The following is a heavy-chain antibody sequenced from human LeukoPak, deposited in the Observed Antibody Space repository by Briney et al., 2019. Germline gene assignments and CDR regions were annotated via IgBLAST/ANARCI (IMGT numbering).Heavy chain of an antibody. V-gene: IGHV4-59*08. Sequence: PSETLSLTCTVSGGSISSYYWSWIRQPPGKGLEWIGYIYYSGSTNYNPSLKSRVTISVDTSKNQFSPKLSSVTAADTAVYYCARFSGSSGRYYFDYWGQGTLVTVSS. J-gene: IGHJ4*02. D-gene: IGHD6-25*01. CDR2: IYYSGST. CDR1: GGSISSYY. CDR3: ARFSGSSGRYYFDY.